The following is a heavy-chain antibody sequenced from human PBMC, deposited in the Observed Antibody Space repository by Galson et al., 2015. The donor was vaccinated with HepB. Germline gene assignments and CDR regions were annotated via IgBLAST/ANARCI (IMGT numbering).Heavy chain of an antibody. CDR2: IDPSDSYT. CDR1: GYSFTSYW. D-gene: IGHD2-2*01. Sequence: QSGAEVKKPGESLRISCKGSGYSFTSYWISWVRQMPGKGLEWMGRIDPSDSYTNYSPSFQGHVTISADKSISTAYLQWSSLKASDTAMYYCAISRRVPAAPSYGMDVWGQGTTVTVSS. J-gene: IGHJ6*02. V-gene: IGHV5-10-1*01. CDR3: AISRRVPAAPSYGMDV.